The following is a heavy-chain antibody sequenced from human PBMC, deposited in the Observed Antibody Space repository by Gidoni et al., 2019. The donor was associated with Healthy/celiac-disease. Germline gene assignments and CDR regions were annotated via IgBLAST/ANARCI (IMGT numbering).Heavy chain of an antibody. Sequence: EVQLVESGGGLVQPGGSLRLSCSASGFTFSSYAMHWVRQAPGKGLEYVSAISSNGGSTYYADSVKGRFTISRDNSKNTLYLQMSSLRAEDTAVYYCVNRRRNYYDSSGYSYDAFDIWGQGTMVTVSS. J-gene: IGHJ3*02. D-gene: IGHD3-22*01. CDR2: ISSNGGST. CDR3: VNRRRNYYDSSGYSYDAFDI. CDR1: GFTFSSYA. V-gene: IGHV3-64D*06.